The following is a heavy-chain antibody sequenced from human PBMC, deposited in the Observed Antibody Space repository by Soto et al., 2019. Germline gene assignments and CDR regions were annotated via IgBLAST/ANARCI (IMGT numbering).Heavy chain of an antibody. CDR3: ARDPITAGVVSTPNWFDP. CDR2: IIPIFGTA. Sequence: QVQLVQSGAEVKKPGSSVKVSCKASGGTFSSYAISWVRQAPGQGLEWMGGIIPIFGTANYAQKFQGRVTITADESTSTAYMELSSLRSEDTAVDYWARDPITAGVVSTPNWFDPWGQGTLVTVSS. CDR1: GGTFSSYA. D-gene: IGHD3-3*01. V-gene: IGHV1-69*01. J-gene: IGHJ5*02.